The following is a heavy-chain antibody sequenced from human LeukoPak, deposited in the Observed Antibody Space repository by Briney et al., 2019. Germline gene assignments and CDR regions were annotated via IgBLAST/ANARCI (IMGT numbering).Heavy chain of an antibody. V-gene: IGHV3-48*01. D-gene: IGHD3-3*01. CDR3: ARVRRYMAFGVVIYYFDY. CDR1: GFTFSSYS. Sequence: QPGGSLRLSCAASGFTFSSYSMNWVRQAPGKGLDWVSYISSSSSTIYYADSVKGRFTISRDNAKNSLYLQMNSLRAEDTAVYYCARVRRYMAFGVVIYYFDYWGQGTLVTVSS. CDR2: ISSSSSTI. J-gene: IGHJ4*02.